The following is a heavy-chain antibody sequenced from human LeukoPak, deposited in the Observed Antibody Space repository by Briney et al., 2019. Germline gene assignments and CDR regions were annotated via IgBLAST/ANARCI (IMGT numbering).Heavy chain of an antibody. J-gene: IGHJ4*02. V-gene: IGHV3-7*03. CDR2: IHQHGSKE. D-gene: IGHD3-3*01. Sequence: GGSLRLSCTTSGFNFRAYWMGWVRQAPGKGLEWVANIHQHGSKENYLDSVKGRFTISRDNAKSSIYLQMNSLRAEDTAIYYCARGENYDFWSGYIIDYWGQGTLVTVSS. CDR3: ARGENYDFWSGYIIDY. CDR1: GFNFRAYW.